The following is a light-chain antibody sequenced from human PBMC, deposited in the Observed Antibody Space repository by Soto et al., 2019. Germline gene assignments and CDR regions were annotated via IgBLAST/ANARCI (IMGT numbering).Light chain of an antibody. CDR3: QQSYSTTWT. V-gene: IGKV1-39*01. CDR2: AAS. CDR1: QGISTY. Sequence: DIQMTQSASSLSASVGGGVTITCRASQGISTYLNCYQQNPGKAPKLLIYAASSLQSGVPSRFSGSGSETDFTLTISSLQPEDFATYSCQQSYSTTWTFGQGTKVDIK. J-gene: IGKJ1*01.